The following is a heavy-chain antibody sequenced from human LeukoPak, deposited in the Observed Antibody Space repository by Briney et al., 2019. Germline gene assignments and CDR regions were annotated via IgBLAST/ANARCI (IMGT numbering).Heavy chain of an antibody. Sequence: SETLSLTCTVFGGSISSYYWSWIRQPAGKGLEWVGRIYTSESTNYNPSLKSRVTMSVDTSKNQFSLKLSSVTAADTAVYYCGRLYYYGSGRFSAFNIGGQGKMVTVSS. J-gene: IGHJ3*02. CDR1: GGSISSYY. V-gene: IGHV4-4*07. CDR3: GRLYYYGSGRFSAFNI. D-gene: IGHD3-10*01. CDR2: IYTSEST.